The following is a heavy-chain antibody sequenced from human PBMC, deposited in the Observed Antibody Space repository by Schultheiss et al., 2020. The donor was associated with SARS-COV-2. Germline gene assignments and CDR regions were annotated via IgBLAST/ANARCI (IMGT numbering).Heavy chain of an antibody. CDR3: ARDKFRTTSGPWFDP. Sequence: GGSLRLSCAASGFTFSSYWMSWVRQAPGKGLEWVANIKQDGSEKYYVDSVKGRFTISRDNAKNSLYLQMNSLRAEDTAVYYCARDKFRTTSGPWFDPWGQGTLVTVSS. D-gene: IGHD1-14*01. CDR2: IKQDGSEK. CDR1: GFTFSSYW. V-gene: IGHV3-7*03. J-gene: IGHJ5*02.